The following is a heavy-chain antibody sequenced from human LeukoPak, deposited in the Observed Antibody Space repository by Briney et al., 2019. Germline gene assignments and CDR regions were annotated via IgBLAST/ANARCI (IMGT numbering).Heavy chain of an antibody. J-gene: IGHJ4*02. Sequence: SETLSLTCTVSGGSISSNSNYWAWIRQPPGRGLEWIGSISYGGSTYYSPSLESRFTISVDTSKNHFSLNLSSVTAADTAVYYCARQALWFFDHWGQGTLVTVSS. CDR2: ISYGGST. CDR3: ARQALWFFDH. V-gene: IGHV4-39*01. D-gene: IGHD2-21*01. CDR1: GGSISSNSNY.